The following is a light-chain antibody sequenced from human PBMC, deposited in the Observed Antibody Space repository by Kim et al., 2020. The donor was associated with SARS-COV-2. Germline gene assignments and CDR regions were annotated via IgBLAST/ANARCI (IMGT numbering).Light chain of an antibody. J-gene: IGKJ5*01. CDR1: QGIDSW. CDR2: SAS. V-gene: IGKV1D-12*01. CDR3: QQATGFPIT. Sequence: DIQMTQSPSSVSASVGDTVTITCRASQGIDSWLAWYQQKPGKAPQLILYSASHLQNGVPSRFSGSGSGTDFALTISGLQPEDSATYFCQQATGFPITFGQGTRLEIK.